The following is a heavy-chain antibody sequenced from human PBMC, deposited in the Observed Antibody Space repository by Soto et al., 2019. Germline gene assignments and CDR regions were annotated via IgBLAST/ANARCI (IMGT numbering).Heavy chain of an antibody. CDR3: ARGGGAVVTPPSFVQH. CDR1: GGSISSGGYS. Sequence: SETLSLTCAVSGGSISSGGYSWSWVRQPPGKGLEWIGEIYHSGSTYYNPSLKSRVTISVDRSKNQFSLKLSSVTAADTAVYYCARGGGAVVTPPSFVQHWGQGTLVTVSS. J-gene: IGHJ1*01. D-gene: IGHD2-15*01. CDR2: IYHSGST. V-gene: IGHV4-30-2*01.